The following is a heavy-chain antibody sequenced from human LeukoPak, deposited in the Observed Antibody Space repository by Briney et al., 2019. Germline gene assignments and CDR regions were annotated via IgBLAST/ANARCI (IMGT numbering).Heavy chain of an antibody. D-gene: IGHD3-10*01. V-gene: IGHV4-39*07. Sequence: PSETLSLTCTVSGGSISSSSYYWGWIRQPPGKGLEWIGSIYYSGSTYYNPSLKSRATISVDTSKNQFSLKLSSVTAADTAVYYCARDLYGRFDYWGQGTLVTVSS. CDR3: ARDLYGRFDY. CDR2: IYYSGST. J-gene: IGHJ4*02. CDR1: GGSISSSSYY.